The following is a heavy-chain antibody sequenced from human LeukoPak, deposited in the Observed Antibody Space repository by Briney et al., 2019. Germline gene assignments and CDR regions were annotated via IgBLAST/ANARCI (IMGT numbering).Heavy chain of an antibody. V-gene: IGHV1-2*06. J-gene: IGHJ4*02. Sequence: ASVKVSCKASGYTFTGYYMHWVRQAPGQGLEWMGQINPDSGGTNYADKVQGRVTMTRDKAINTPYMELNRLRSDDTAVYYCARDHPHSYASSGSRTFDYWGQGTLVTVSS. D-gene: IGHD3-22*01. CDR1: GYTFTGYY. CDR2: INPDSGGT. CDR3: ARDHPHSYASSGSRTFDY.